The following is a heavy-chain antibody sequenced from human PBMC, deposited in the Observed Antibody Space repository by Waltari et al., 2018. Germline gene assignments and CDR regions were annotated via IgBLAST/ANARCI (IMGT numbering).Heavy chain of an antibody. CDR2: ISVDSGSI. Sequence: EVQLVESGGGLVQPGGSLRLSCAASGFTFSSYSMNWFRQAPGKGLEWASYISVDSGSIHYADSVKGRITVSRDNAKNSLYLQMSSLTAEDTAVFYCARDRDWAFDIWGQGTMVTVSS. CDR3: ARDRDWAFDI. J-gene: IGHJ3*02. CDR1: GFTFSSYS. D-gene: IGHD2-21*01. V-gene: IGHV3-48*04.